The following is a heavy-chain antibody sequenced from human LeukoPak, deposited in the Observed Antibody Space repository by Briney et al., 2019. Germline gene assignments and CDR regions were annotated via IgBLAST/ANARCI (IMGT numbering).Heavy chain of an antibody. V-gene: IGHV4-34*01. CDR3: ARGPAYYYDSSGYYYRSWFDP. J-gene: IGHJ5*02. Sequence: SETLSLTCAVYGGSFSGYYWSWIRQPPGKGLEWIGEINHSGSTNYNPSLKSRVTISVDTSKNQFSLKLSSVTAADTAVYYCARGPAYYYDSSGYYYRSWFDPWGQGTLVTVSS. D-gene: IGHD3-22*01. CDR1: GGSFSGYY. CDR2: INHSGST.